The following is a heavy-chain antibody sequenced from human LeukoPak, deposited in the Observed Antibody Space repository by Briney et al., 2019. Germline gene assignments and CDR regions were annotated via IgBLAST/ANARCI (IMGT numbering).Heavy chain of an antibody. CDR1: GGSFSVYY. CDR3: ARARWPQPRGFDP. D-gene: IGHD5-24*01. J-gene: IGHJ5*02. CDR2: INHSGST. Sequence: PSETLSLTCAVYGGSFSVYYWSWIRQPPGKGLEWIGEINHSGSTNYNPSLKSRVTISVDTSKNQFSLKLSSVTAADTAVYYCARARWPQPRGFDPWGQGTLVTVSS. V-gene: IGHV4-34*01.